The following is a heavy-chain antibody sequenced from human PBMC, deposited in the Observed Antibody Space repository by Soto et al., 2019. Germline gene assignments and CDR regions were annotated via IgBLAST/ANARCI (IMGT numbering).Heavy chain of an antibody. Sequence: LRLSCAASGFTLSSYWMHWVRQAPGKGLVWVSRIKSDGSGTSYADSVKGRFTISRDNSKNTLYLQMNSLRAEDTAVYYCAKAPTSIAARRNYYYYYGMDAWGQGTTVTVSS. J-gene: IGHJ6*02. CDR2: IKSDGSGT. V-gene: IGHV3-74*01. D-gene: IGHD6-6*01. CDR1: GFTLSSYW. CDR3: AKAPTSIAARRNYYYYYGMDA.